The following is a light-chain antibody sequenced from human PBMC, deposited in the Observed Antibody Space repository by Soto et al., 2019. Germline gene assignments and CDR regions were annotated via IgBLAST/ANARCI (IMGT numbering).Light chain of an antibody. Sequence: QSLLTQPPSASGTPGQRVTISWSGSSSNIGSNYVFWYQHLPGTAPKLLIYRNNQRPSGVPDRFSGSKSGTSASLAISGLRSEDEADYYCAAWDDSLSGGVFGGGTKLT. CDR2: RNN. V-gene: IGLV1-47*01. CDR1: SSNIGSNY. J-gene: IGLJ3*02. CDR3: AAWDDSLSGGV.